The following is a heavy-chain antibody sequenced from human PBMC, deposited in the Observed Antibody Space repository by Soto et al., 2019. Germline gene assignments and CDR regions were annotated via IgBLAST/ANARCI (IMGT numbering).Heavy chain of an antibody. J-gene: IGHJ4*01. Sequence: ASVRVSCKXSGYTFTSYYIHWVRQAPGQGLEWMGVINPGGGSTNYAQKFKGRVTMTRDTSTSTVYMELSSLTSEDTAVHYCARPTVVGATVRYFFDYWGQGTLVTVSS. V-gene: IGHV1-46*01. D-gene: IGHD1-26*01. CDR2: INPGGGST. CDR3: ARPTVVGATVRYFFDY. CDR1: GYTFTSYY.